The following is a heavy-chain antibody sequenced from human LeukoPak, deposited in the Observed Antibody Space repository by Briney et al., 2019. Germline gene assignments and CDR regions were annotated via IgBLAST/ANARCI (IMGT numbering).Heavy chain of an antibody. CDR1: GFTFSSYA. J-gene: IGHJ4*02. CDR2: ISGSGGST. CDR3: AKGIAVAGDY. V-gene: IGHV3-23*01. Sequence: GGSLRLSCAASGFTFSSYAMSRVRQAPGKGLEWVSAISGSGGSTYYADSVKGRFTISGDNSKNTLYLQMNSLRAEDTAVYYCAKGIAVAGDYWGQGTLVTVSS. D-gene: IGHD6-19*01.